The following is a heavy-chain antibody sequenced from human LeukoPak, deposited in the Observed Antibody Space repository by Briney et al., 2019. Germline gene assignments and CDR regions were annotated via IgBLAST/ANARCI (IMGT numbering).Heavy chain of an antibody. CDR3: ARQVEYSGSYYYYYMDV. D-gene: IGHD1-26*01. Sequence: SETLSLTCAVYGGSFSGYYWSWIRQPPGKGLEWIGEINHSGSTNYNPSLKSRVTISVDTSKNQFSLKLSSVTAADTAVYYCARQVEYSGSYYYYYMDVWGKGTTVTISS. J-gene: IGHJ6*03. CDR1: GGSFSGYY. V-gene: IGHV4-34*01. CDR2: INHSGST.